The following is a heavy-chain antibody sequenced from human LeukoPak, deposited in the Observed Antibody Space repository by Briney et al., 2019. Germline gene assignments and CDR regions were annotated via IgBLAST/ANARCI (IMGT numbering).Heavy chain of an antibody. V-gene: IGHV1-2*02. CDR2: INPNSGGT. D-gene: IGHD3-16*02. Sequence: ASVKVSCKASGYTFTGYYMHWVRQAPGQGLEWMGWINPNSGGTNYAQKFQGRVTMTRDTSISTAYMELSRLRPDDTAVYYCAKNLLQTSYYDYVWGSYRLIFDYWGQGTLVTVSS. CDR1: GYTFTGYY. CDR3: AKNLLQTSYYDYVWGSYRLIFDY. J-gene: IGHJ4*02.